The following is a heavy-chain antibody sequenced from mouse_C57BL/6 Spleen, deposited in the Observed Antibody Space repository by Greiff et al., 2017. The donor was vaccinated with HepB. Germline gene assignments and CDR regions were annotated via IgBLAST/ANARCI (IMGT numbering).Heavy chain of an antibody. V-gene: IGHV5-17*01. Sequence: EVQLVESGGGLVKPGGSLKLSCAASGFTFSDYGMHWVRQAPEKGLEWVAYISSGSSTIYYADTVKGRFTISRDNAKNTPFLQMTSLRSEDTAMYYCARRYGDFDVWGTGTTVTVSS. J-gene: IGHJ1*03. CDR3: ARRYGDFDV. CDR2: ISSGSSTI. CDR1: GFTFSDYG.